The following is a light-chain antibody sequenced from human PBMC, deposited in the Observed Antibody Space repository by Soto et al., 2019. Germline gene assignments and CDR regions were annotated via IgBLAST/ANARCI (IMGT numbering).Light chain of an antibody. Sequence: DIQMTQSPPSLSASVGDRVTISCRASQGISNYVAWYQQKPGKVPKLLIDAASTLQSGVPSRFSGSGSGTDFTLTISSLQPEDFATYYCQKYNSVPTFGGGTKVEIK. J-gene: IGKJ4*01. CDR3: QKYNSVPT. CDR1: QGISNY. V-gene: IGKV1-27*01. CDR2: AAS.